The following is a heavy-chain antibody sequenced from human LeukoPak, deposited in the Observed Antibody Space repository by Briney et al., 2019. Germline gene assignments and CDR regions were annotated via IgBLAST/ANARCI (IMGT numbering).Heavy chain of an antibody. CDR2: VSYSGRT. CDR1: GGSITSRDYY. CDR3: ARLKTGDYGDYGGDY. Sequence: SETLSLTCTVSGGSITSRDYYWGWIRQPPGKGREWSGTVSYSGRTYYNAALESRVTITVDASKNQFSLKLSTVTAADTAVYYCARLKTGDYGDYGGDYWGQGTLVTVSS. V-gene: IGHV4-39*01. D-gene: IGHD4-17*01. J-gene: IGHJ4*02.